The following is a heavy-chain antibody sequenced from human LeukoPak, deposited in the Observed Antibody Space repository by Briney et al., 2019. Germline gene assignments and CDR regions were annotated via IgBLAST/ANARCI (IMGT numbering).Heavy chain of an antibody. CDR1: GGSISSSSYY. V-gene: IGHV4-39*01. J-gene: IGHJ6*02. D-gene: IGHD3-22*01. CDR2: IYYSGST. Sequence: SETLSLTCTVSGGSISSSSYYWGWIRQPPGKGLEWIGSIYYSGSTYYNPSLKSRVTISVDTSKNQFSLKLSSVTAADTAVYYCAGLIVVVSPPYYYYYGMDVWGQGTTVTVSS. CDR3: AGLIVVVSPPYYYYYGMDV.